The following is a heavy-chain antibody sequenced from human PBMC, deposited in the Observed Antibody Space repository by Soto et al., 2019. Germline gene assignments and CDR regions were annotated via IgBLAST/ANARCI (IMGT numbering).Heavy chain of an antibody. Sequence: QVQLQESGPGLVKPSETLSLTCTVSGGSISSYYWSWIRQPPGKGLEWIGYIYYSGSTNYNPSLKSRVTISVDTSKNQFSLKLSSVTAADTAVYYCARASLTWIQLTQDYYYGMDVWGQGTTVTVSS. CDR1: GGSISSYY. V-gene: IGHV4-59*01. D-gene: IGHD5-18*01. CDR3: ARASLTWIQLTQDYYYGMDV. CDR2: IYYSGST. J-gene: IGHJ6*02.